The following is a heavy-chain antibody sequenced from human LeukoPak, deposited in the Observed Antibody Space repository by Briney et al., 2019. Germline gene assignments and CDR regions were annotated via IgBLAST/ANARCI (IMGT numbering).Heavy chain of an antibody. Sequence: PGGSLRLSCAASGFTFSSYAMSWVRQAPGKGLEWVSGIRDSGDSTYYADSVKGRFTISRDNSKNTEYLQMNSLRAEDTAVYYCAKARGYSSSSSFDYWGQGALVTVSS. V-gene: IGHV3-23*01. CDR1: GFTFSSYA. J-gene: IGHJ4*02. CDR3: AKARGYSSSSSFDY. CDR2: IRDSGDST. D-gene: IGHD6-13*01.